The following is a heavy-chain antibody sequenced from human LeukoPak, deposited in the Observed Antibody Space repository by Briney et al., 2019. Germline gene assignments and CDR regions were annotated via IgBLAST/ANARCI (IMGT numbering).Heavy chain of an antibody. D-gene: IGHD5-18*01. CDR1: GFTFSSYW. V-gene: IGHV3-7*03. CDR2: IKQDGSEK. J-gene: IGHJ4*02. Sequence: PGGSLRLSRAASGFTFSSYWMSWVRQAPGKGLEWVANIKQDGSEKYYVDSVKGRFTISRDNAKNSLYLQMNSLRAEDTAVYYCARDLGSYSYGSDYWGQGTLVTVSS. CDR3: ARDLGSYSYGSDY.